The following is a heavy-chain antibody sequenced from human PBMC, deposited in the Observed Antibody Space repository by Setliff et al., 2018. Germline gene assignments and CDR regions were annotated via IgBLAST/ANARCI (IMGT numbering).Heavy chain of an antibody. V-gene: IGHV4-61*02. CDR3: ARKGISALSGAFDM. Sequence: NPSETLSLTCTVSGGSVSSGSYYWSWIRQPAGKGLEWIGRIYTSGSTNSNPALKSRVTMSVDTSKNQFSLKLSSVTAADTAVYYCARKGISALSGAFDMWGQGTMVTVSS. J-gene: IGHJ3*02. D-gene: IGHD1-26*01. CDR1: GGSVSSGSYY. CDR2: IYTSGST.